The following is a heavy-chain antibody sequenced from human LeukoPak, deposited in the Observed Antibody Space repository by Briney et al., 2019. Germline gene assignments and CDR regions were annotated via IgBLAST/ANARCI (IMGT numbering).Heavy chain of an antibody. Sequence: ASVKVSCKASGYSFTSYGISWVRQAPGQGLEWMGWIGAYNGNTNCAQKVQDRVTMTTDTSTSTAYMELRSLRSDDTAVYYCARGRGSGSRWEAFDIWGQGTMVTVSS. CDR1: GYSFTSYG. D-gene: IGHD3-22*01. CDR3: ARGRGSGSRWEAFDI. J-gene: IGHJ3*02. V-gene: IGHV1-18*01. CDR2: IGAYNGNT.